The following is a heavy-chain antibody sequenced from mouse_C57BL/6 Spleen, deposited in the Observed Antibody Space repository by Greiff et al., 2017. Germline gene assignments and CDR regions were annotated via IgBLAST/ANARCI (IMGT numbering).Heavy chain of an antibody. CDR3: ARRDSSGPPWFAY. V-gene: IGHV1-55*01. Sequence: VQLQQPGAELVKPGASVKMSCKASGYTFTSYWITWVKQRPGQGLEWIGDIYPGSGSTNYNEKFKSKATLTVDKSSSTAYMQLSSLTSEDSAVXYCARRDSSGPPWFAYWGQGTLVTVSA. CDR1: GYTFTSYW. D-gene: IGHD3-2*02. CDR2: IYPGSGST. J-gene: IGHJ3*01.